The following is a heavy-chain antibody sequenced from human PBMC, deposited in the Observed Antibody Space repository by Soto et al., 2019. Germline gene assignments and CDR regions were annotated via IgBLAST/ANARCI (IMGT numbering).Heavy chain of an antibody. CDR3: ARADTMGDAFDI. Sequence: GGSLRLSCAASGFTFSSYDMHWVRQATGKGLEWVSAIGTAGDPYYPGSVKGRFTISRENAKNSLYLQMNSLRAGDTAVYYCARADTMGDAFDIWGLGTMVTVSS. CDR2: IGTAGDP. J-gene: IGHJ3*02. V-gene: IGHV3-13*05. CDR1: GFTFSSYD. D-gene: IGHD3-3*01.